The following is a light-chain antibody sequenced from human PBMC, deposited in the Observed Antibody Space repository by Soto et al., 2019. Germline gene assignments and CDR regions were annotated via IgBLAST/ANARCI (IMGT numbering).Light chain of an antibody. Sequence: EIVLTQSPDTLSVSPGERATLSCRASQSISRTLAWYQQKPGQAPRLVIYAASTRATGIPDRFSGSVSGTEFTLTISSLQSEDFAVYYCQQYNEWPPFTFGQGTRLEI. CDR2: AAS. CDR3: QQYNEWPPFT. CDR1: QSISRT. J-gene: IGKJ5*01. V-gene: IGKV3-15*01.